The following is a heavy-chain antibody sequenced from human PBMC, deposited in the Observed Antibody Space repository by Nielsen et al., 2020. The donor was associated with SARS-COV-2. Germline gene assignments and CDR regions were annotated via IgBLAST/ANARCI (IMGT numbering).Heavy chain of an antibody. CDR2: IYSDGSA. CDR1: GFTVSSNY. Sequence: GESLKISCAASGFTVSSNYMSWVRQAAGKGLEWVSVIYSDGSASYADSVKGRFTISRGNFKNMLFLQMNSLRAEDTAVYYCARDNWGRMDVWGQGTVVTVSS. V-gene: IGHV3-66*01. CDR3: ARDNWGRMDV. D-gene: IGHD7-27*01. J-gene: IGHJ3*01.